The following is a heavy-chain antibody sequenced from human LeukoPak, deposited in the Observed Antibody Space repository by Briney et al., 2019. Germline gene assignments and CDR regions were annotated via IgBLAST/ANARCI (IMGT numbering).Heavy chain of an antibody. J-gene: IGHJ4*02. CDR2: INHSGST. D-gene: IGHD6-19*01. CDR3: ARGRYSSGWYLDY. CDR1: GGSFSGYY. V-gene: IGHV4-34*01. Sequence: ASETLSLTCAVYGGSFSGYYWSWIRQPPGKGLEWIGEINHSGSTNYNQSLKSRVTISVDTSKNQFSLKLSSVTAADTAVYYCARGRYSSGWYLDYWGQGTLVTVSS.